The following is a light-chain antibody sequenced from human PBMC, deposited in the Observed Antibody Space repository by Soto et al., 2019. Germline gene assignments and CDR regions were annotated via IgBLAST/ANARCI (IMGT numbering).Light chain of an antibody. CDR3: SSYGASSTL. V-gene: IGLV2-14*03. CDR1: SSDIGGYNY. Sequence: QSALTQPASVSGSPGQSITISCTGSSSDIGGYNYVSWYQQHPGKAPKLLIYDVTYRPSGISDRFSGSKSGNTASLTISGLQPDDEADYYCSSYGASSTLFGGGTKLTAL. CDR2: DVT. J-gene: IGLJ2*01.